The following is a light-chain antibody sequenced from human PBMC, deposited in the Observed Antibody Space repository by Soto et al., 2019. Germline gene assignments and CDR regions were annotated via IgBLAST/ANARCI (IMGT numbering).Light chain of an antibody. V-gene: IGKV3-15*01. Sequence: EIVMTQSPATLSVSPGERATLSCRASQSVSSNLAWYQQKPGQAPRLLIYGASTRATGIPARISGSGSGTEFTLTIGSLQSEDFAVYYCQQYNNWPPLTFGQGTKLEIK. CDR1: QSVSSN. CDR3: QQYNNWPPLT. J-gene: IGKJ2*01. CDR2: GAS.